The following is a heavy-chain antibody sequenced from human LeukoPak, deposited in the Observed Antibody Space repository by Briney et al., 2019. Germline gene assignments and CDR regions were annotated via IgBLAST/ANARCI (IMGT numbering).Heavy chain of an antibody. CDR2: IFTSGST. Sequence: SETLSLTCTVSGGSIRTFYWSWLRQPAGKGLEWIGRIFTSGSTNYNPSLKSRVTMSVDTSKNHFSLKLSSVTAADTAVYYCARGPTTVTRGFDYWGQGTLVTVSS. CDR1: GGSIRTFY. CDR3: ARGPTTVTRGFDY. J-gene: IGHJ4*02. D-gene: IGHD4-17*01. V-gene: IGHV4-4*07.